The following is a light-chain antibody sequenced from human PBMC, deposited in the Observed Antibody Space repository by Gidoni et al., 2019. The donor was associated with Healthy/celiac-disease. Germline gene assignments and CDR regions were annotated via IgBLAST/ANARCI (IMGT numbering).Light chain of an antibody. CDR2: GAS. CDR3: QQYFT. J-gene: IGKJ3*01. Sequence: EIVMTQSPATLSVSPVERATLSCRASQSVSSNLAWYQQKPGQAPRLLIYGASTRATGIPARFSGSGSGTEFTLTISSLQSEDFAVYYCQQYFTFGPGTKVDIK. CDR1: QSVSSN. V-gene: IGKV3-15*01.